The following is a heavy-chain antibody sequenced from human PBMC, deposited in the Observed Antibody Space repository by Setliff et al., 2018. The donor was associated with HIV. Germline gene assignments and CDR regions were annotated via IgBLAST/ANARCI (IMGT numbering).Heavy chain of an antibody. Sequence: PSETLSLTCTVAGGSISTSSSYWGWIRQPPGKGLEWIGSIYYSGNTYFSPSLKSRITISVDTSKSQFSLNLRSVTAADTAVYYCVREGVRRGLGSGSFRYRAYYFDQWGQGTLVTSPQ. J-gene: IGHJ4*02. D-gene: IGHD3-10*01. CDR3: VREGVRRGLGSGSFRYRAYYFDQ. CDR2: IYYSGNT. CDR1: GGSISTSSSY. V-gene: IGHV4-39*07.